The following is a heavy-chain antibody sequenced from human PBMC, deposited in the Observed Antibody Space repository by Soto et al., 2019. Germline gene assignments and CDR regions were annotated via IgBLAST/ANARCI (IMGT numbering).Heavy chain of an antibody. CDR3: AREGLVLAPSTVNSDHYYYAMDV. J-gene: IGHJ6*02. Sequence: SETLSLTCSVSGDSISSSDSYWSLIRQAPGKGLEWIGYINSSGRTYYKPSLKSRVSISIDTSTNQFSLRLTSVTVADTAVYYCAREGLVLAPSTVNSDHYYYAMDVWGQGTTVTVSS. D-gene: IGHD3-3*02. CDR1: GDSISSSDSY. V-gene: IGHV4-30-4*01. CDR2: INSSGRT.